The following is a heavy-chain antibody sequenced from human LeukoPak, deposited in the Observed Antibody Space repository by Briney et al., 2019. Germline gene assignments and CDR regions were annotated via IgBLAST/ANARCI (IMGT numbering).Heavy chain of an antibody. CDR1: GYSISSGYY. V-gene: IGHV4-38-2*02. D-gene: IGHD6-13*01. CDR3: ARSIAAAGTGYFDY. Sequence: SETLSLTCTVSGYSISSGYYWGWIRQPPGKGLEWIGSIYHSGGTYYNPSLKSRVTISVDTSKNQFSLKLSSVTAADTAVYYCARSIAAAGTGYFDYWGQGTLVTVSS. J-gene: IGHJ4*02. CDR2: IYHSGGT.